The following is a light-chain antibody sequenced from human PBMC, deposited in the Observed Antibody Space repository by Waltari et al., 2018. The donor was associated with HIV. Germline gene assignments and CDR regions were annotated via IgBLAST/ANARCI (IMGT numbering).Light chain of an antibody. CDR2: EVS. CDR1: SRDVVRYNC. CDR3: RSYRSGSTLV. V-gene: IGLV2-18*02. J-gene: IGLJ2*01. Sequence: QSALTQPPSVSGSPGQSVTIPCSGTSRDVVRYNCVSWYPQPPGSAPKRTIYEVSNRPSGGPDRCSGAKPGSTASLTISGLQAEDDADYYCRSYRSGSTLVFGGGTKLTVL.